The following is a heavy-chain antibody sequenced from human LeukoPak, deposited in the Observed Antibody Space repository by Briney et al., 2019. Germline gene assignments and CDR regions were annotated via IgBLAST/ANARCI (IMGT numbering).Heavy chain of an antibody. Sequence: GGSLGLSCAASGYTLSDYWMSWVRQPPGKGLERVANIKPDGRDKDHVDSVKGRFTISRDNAKASLYLLMNSLRAEDTAVYYCARGRFCDSGNCYLDYWGQGTLVTVSS. CDR1: GYTLSDYW. CDR2: IKPDGRDK. J-gene: IGHJ4*02. CDR3: ARGRFCDSGNCYLDY. V-gene: IGHV3-7*01. D-gene: IGHD4-23*01.